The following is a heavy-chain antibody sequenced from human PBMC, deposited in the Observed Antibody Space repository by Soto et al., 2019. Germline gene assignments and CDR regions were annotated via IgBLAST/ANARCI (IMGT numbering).Heavy chain of an antibody. V-gene: IGHV1-69*01. CDR1: GDTFTGHA. CDR3: ARLRLEPEGANIPLMFGLDV. Sequence: QVQLVQSGAEVKKPGSSVRVSCKASGDTFTGHAITWVRQAPAQGLEWLGVITPLLGTANYAPNFQGRVTITADDSATTTFLDLTSLKFDDPAVYYCARLRLEPEGANIPLMFGLDVWGQGTTVTVSS. J-gene: IGHJ6*02. CDR2: ITPLLGTA. D-gene: IGHD2-8*01.